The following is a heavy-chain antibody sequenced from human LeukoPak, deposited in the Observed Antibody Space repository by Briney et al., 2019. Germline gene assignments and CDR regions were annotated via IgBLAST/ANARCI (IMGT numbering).Heavy chain of an antibody. CDR2: IYYSGST. CDR3: ARGSGITMIVVVSHAFDI. Sequence: SETLSLTCTVSGGSISSSSYYWGWIRQPPGKGLKWVGSIYYSGSTYYNPSLKSRVTISVDTSKNQFSLKLSSVTATDTAVYYCARGSGITMIVVVSHAFDIWGQGTMVTVSS. J-gene: IGHJ3*02. D-gene: IGHD3-22*01. CDR1: GGSISSSSYY. V-gene: IGHV4-39*01.